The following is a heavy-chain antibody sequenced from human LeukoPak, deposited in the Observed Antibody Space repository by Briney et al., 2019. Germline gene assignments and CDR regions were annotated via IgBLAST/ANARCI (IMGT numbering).Heavy chain of an antibody. CDR2: ISSSSSYI. Sequence: GGSLRLSCAASGFTFSSYEMNWVRQAPGKGLEWVSSISSSSSYIYYADSVKGRFTISRDNAKNSLYLQMNSLRAEDTAVYYCASSYSSGWLGYWGQGTLVTVSS. CDR3: ASSYSSGWLGY. D-gene: IGHD6-19*01. J-gene: IGHJ4*02. CDR1: GFTFSSYE. V-gene: IGHV3-21*01.